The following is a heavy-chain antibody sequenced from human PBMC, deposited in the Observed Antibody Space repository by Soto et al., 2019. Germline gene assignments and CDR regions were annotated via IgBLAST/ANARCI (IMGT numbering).Heavy chain of an antibody. CDR1: GYTFTSYG. V-gene: IGHV1-3*01. J-gene: IGHJ5*02. D-gene: IGHD6-13*01. Sequence: ASVKVSCKASGYTFTSYGIHWVRQAPGQRLEWTGWINAANGDTKYSPKFQGRATITRDTSASTAYMELSSLRSEDTAVYYCVRRHVSATGIDWFDPWGQGTLVTVSS. CDR3: VRRHVSATGIDWFDP. CDR2: INAANGDT.